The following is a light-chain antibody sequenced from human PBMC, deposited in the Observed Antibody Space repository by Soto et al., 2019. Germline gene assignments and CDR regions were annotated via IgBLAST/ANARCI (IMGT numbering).Light chain of an antibody. J-gene: IGKJ1*01. Sequence: EIVMTQSPATLSVSPGERATLSCRASQSVSSSLAWYQQKPGQAPRLLIYRASTRATGIPARFSGSGSGTEFTLTISSLQSEDYAVYYCQQYDNWPPWTFGQGTKGGYQ. CDR1: QSVSSS. CDR2: RAS. V-gene: IGKV3-15*01. CDR3: QQYDNWPPWT.